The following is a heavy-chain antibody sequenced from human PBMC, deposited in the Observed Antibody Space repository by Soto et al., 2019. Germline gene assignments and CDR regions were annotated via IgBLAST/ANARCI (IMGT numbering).Heavy chain of an antibody. D-gene: IGHD3-16*02. V-gene: IGHV1-69*01. CDR3: ARDMLRLGELSPFDY. Sequence: QVQLVQSGAEVKKPGSSVKVSCKASGGTFSSYAISWVRQAPGQGLEWMGGIIPIFGTANYAQKFQGRGTITADESTSTAYMELSSMRSEDTAVYYCARDMLRLGELSPFDYWGQGTLVTVSS. J-gene: IGHJ4*02. CDR2: IIPIFGTA. CDR1: GGTFSSYA.